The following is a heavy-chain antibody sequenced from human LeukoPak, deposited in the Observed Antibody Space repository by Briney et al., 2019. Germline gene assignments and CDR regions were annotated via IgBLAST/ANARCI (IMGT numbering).Heavy chain of an antibody. Sequence: PGGSLRLSCAASGFTFSSYAMSWVRQAPGKGLEWVSAISGSGGSTYYAGSVKGRFTISRDNSKNTLYLQMNGLRAEDTAVYYCAKIERLLWFGELLNWFDPWGQGTLVTVSS. CDR2: ISGSGGST. J-gene: IGHJ5*02. CDR1: GFTFSSYA. CDR3: AKIERLLWFGELLNWFDP. V-gene: IGHV3-23*01. D-gene: IGHD3-10*01.